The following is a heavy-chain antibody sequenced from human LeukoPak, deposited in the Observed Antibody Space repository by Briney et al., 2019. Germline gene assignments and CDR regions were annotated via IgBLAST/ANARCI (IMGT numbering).Heavy chain of an antibody. Sequence: PSETLSLTCAVYGGSFSGYYWSWIRQPPGKGLEWIGEINHSGSTNYNPSLKSRVTISVDTSKNQFSLKLSSVTAADTAVYYCARDYDYWGQGTLVTVSS. CDR3: ARDYDY. V-gene: IGHV4-34*01. CDR2: INHSGST. J-gene: IGHJ4*02. CDR1: GGSFSGYY.